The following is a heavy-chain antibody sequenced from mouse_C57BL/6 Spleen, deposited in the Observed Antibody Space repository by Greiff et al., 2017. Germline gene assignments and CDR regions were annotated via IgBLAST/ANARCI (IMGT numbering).Heavy chain of an antibody. D-gene: IGHD3-1*01. CDR2: IYPGDGDT. J-gene: IGHJ4*01. CDR1: GYAFSSYW. V-gene: IGHV1-80*01. CDR3: ARAGLRYYAMDY. Sequence: QVQLQQSGAELVKPGASVKISCKASGYAFSSYWMNWVKQRPGKGLEWIGQIYPGDGDTNYNGKFKGKGTLTADKSSSTAYMQLSSLTSEDSAVYFCARAGLRYYAMDYWGQGTSVTVSS.